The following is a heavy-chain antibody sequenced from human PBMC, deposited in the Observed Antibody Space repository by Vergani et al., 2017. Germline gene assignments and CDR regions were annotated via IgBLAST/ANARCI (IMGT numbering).Heavy chain of an antibody. CDR2: IWYDGSNK. D-gene: IGHD3-16*01. CDR1: GFTFSSYG. J-gene: IGHJ4*02. V-gene: IGHV3-33*01. CDR3: ARDQGWLGSITFGGVTPRFDY. Sequence: QVQLVESGGGVVQPGRSLRLSCAASGFTFSSYGMHWVRQAPGKGLEWVAVIWYDGSNKYYADSVKGRFTISRDNSKNTLYLQMNSRRAEDTAVYYCARDQGWLGSITFGGVTPRFDYWGQGTLVTVSS.